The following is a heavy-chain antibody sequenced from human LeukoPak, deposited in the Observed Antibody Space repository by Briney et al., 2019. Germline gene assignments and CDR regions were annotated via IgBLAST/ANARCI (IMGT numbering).Heavy chain of an antibody. CDR3: ARVGSSGSFDY. CDR1: GGSISSSSYY. J-gene: IGHJ4*02. V-gene: IGHV4-61*05. Sequence: SETLSLTCTVSGGSISSSSYYWGWIRQPPGKGLEWIGYIYYSGSTNYNPSLKSRVTISVDTSKNQFSLKLSSVTAADTAVYYCARVGSSGSFDYWGQGTLVTVSS. CDR2: IYYSGST. D-gene: IGHD3-22*01.